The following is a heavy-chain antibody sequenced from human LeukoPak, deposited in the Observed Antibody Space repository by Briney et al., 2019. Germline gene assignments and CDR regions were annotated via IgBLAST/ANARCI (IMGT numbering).Heavy chain of an antibody. D-gene: IGHD3-9*01. CDR1: GFTFSDYY. Sequence: PGGSLRLSCAASGFTFSDYYMSWIRQAPGKGLEWVSYISSSGSTIYYADSVKGRFTISRDNAKNSLYLQMNSLRAEDTAVYYCARDILTGYSYGMDVWGQGTTVTVSS. J-gene: IGHJ6*02. CDR2: ISSSGSTI. V-gene: IGHV3-11*04. CDR3: ARDILTGYSYGMDV.